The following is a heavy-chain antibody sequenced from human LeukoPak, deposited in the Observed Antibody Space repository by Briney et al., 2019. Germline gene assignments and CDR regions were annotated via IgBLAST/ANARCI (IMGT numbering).Heavy chain of an antibody. J-gene: IGHJ4*02. CDR2: IVVGSGNT. D-gene: IGHD6-19*01. CDR1: GFTFTSSA. Sequence: SVKVSCKASGFTFTSSAMQWVRQARGQRLEWIGWIVVGSGNTNYAQKFQERVTITRDMSTSTAYMELSSLRAEDTAVYYCAKDDLAVAGTDYWGQGTLVTVSS. V-gene: IGHV1-58*02. CDR3: AKDDLAVAGTDY.